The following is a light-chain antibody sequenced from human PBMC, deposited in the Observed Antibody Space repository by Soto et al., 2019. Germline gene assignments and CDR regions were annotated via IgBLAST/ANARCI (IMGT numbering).Light chain of an antibody. J-gene: IGLJ1*01. Sequence: QSVLTQSPSASASLGASVKLTCTLSSGHSSYAIAWHQQQPEKGPRYLMKLSSDGSHSKGDGIPDRFSGSSSGAERYLTISSLQSEDEADYYCQTWGTDIHYVFGTGTKLTVL. CDR2: LSSDGSH. V-gene: IGLV4-69*01. CDR1: SGHSSYA. CDR3: QTWGTDIHYV.